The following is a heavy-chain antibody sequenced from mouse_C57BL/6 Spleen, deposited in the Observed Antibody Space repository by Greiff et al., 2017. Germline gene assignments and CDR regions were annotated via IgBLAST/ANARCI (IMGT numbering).Heavy chain of an antibody. CDR2: IYPGSGNT. CDR3: VLGDNYYAMDY. J-gene: IGHJ4*01. V-gene: IGHV1-76*01. CDR1: GYTFTDYY. Sequence: QVHVKQSGAELVRPGASVKLSCKASGYTFTDYYINWVKQRPGQGLEWIARIYPGSGNTYYNEKFKGKATLTAEKSSSTAYMQLSSLTSEDSAVYFCVLGDNYYAMDYWGQGTSVTVSS.